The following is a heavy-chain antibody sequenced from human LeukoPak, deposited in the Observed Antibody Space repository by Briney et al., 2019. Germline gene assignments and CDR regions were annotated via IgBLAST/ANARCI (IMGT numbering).Heavy chain of an antibody. Sequence: PSETLSLTCTVSGGSISSYYWSWIRQPPGKGLEWIGYIYYSGSTNYNPSLKSRVTISVDTSKNQFSLKLGSVTAADTAVYYCASPISQDDAFDIWGQGTMVTVSS. CDR2: IYYSGST. CDR3: ASPISQDDAFDI. D-gene: IGHD2-2*02. CDR1: GGSISSYY. V-gene: IGHV4-59*01. J-gene: IGHJ3*02.